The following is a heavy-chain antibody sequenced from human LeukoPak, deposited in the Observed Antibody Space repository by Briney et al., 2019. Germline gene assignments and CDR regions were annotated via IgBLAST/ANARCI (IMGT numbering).Heavy chain of an antibody. D-gene: IGHD3-3*02. CDR1: GFTFSSYA. CDR2: ISYDGSNK. Sequence: PGRSLRLSCAASGFTFSSYAMHWVRQAPGKGLEWVAVISYDGSNKYYADSVKGRFTISRDNSKNTLYLQMNSLRAEDTAVYYCARDRVAFLEWLLSYWGQGTLVTVSS. V-gene: IGHV3-30-3*01. J-gene: IGHJ4*02. CDR3: ARDRVAFLEWLLSY.